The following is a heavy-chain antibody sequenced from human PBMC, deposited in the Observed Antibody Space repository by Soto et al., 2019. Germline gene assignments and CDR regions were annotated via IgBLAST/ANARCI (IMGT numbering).Heavy chain of an antibody. CDR1: GGSISSYY. CDR3: AREYSSSSYYYYYMDV. D-gene: IGHD6-6*01. J-gene: IGHJ6*03. V-gene: IGHV4-59*01. Sequence: QAQLQESGPGLVKPSETLSLTCTVSGGSISSYYWSWIRQPPGKGLEWIGYIYYSWSTNYNPSLKSRVTISVDTSKSQFSLKLSSVTAADTAVYYCAREYSSSSYYYYYMDVWGKGTTVTVSS. CDR2: IYYSWST.